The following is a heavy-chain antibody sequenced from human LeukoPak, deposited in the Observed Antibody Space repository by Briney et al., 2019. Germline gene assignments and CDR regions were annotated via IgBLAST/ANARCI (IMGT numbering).Heavy chain of an antibody. D-gene: IGHD3-10*01. J-gene: IGHJ5*02. CDR3: ARGQLIWFGRNWLDP. CDR1: GGSFSGYY. Sequence: SETLSLTCAVYGGSFSGYYWSWIRQPPGKGLEWIGEINHSGSTNYNPSLKSRVTISVDTSKNQFSLKLSSVTAADTAVYYCARGQLIWFGRNWLDPWGQGTLVTVSS. V-gene: IGHV4-34*01. CDR2: INHSGST.